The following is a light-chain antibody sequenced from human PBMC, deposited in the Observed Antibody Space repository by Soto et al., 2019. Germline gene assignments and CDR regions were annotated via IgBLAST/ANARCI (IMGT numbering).Light chain of an antibody. J-gene: IGKJ1*01. CDR2: GAS. CDR1: QSVSNNY. CDR3: QQYGSSRT. V-gene: IGKV3-20*01. Sequence: EIVLMQSPGTLSLSPGERSTLSCMAIQSVSNNYLAWYQQEPGQAPRPLIYGASNRATGIPARLSGSGSGTGFTLTISRPEPEDFAVYYCQQYGSSRTFGQGTKVDIK.